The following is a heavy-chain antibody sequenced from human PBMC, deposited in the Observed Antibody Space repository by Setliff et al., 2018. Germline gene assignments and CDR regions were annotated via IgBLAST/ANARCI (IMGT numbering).Heavy chain of an antibody. CDR1: GFTFRLYA. CDR3: AKAPYDSGPGDGMDV. D-gene: IGHD3-16*01. V-gene: IGHV3-23*01. CDR2: ISASGDNI. Sequence: PGGSLRLSCAASGFTFRLYAMTWVRQAPGKGLEWVSGISASGDNIYYADSVKGRFTISRDNSKNTVFLQMNSLKAEDTAEYYCAKAPYDSGPGDGMDVWGQGTTVTVSS. J-gene: IGHJ6*02.